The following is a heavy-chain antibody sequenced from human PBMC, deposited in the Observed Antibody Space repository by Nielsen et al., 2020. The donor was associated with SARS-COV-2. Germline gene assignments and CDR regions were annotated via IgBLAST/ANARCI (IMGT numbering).Heavy chain of an antibody. CDR2: IYRGGNT. Sequence: GESLKISCAASGFTVSNNYMSWVRQAPGKGLEWVSVIYRGGNTYYADSVKGRFTISRDNSKNTLFLQMNTLRVEDTALYYCARRSSTSWSHDYWGQGTLVTVSS. D-gene: IGHD2-2*01. CDR1: GFTVSNNY. V-gene: IGHV3-53*01. CDR3: ARRSSTSWSHDY. J-gene: IGHJ4*02.